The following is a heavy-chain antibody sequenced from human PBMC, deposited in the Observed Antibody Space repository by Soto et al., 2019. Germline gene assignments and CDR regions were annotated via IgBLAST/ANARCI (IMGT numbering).Heavy chain of an antibody. CDR3: ALIVRFPYGSGWSRGYYFGY. CDR2: IYWDDNK. J-gene: IGHJ4*02. D-gene: IGHD6-19*01. Sequence: QITLKESGPTLVKPTQTLTLTCTFSGFTLSTGGVGLGGIRQPPGKALEWLALIYWDDNKRYSPSLKSRLTITKDTSKNQVVLTMTNMDPVDTATYYCALIVRFPYGSGWSRGYYFGYWGQGTLVTVSS. V-gene: IGHV2-5*02. CDR1: GFTLSTGGVG.